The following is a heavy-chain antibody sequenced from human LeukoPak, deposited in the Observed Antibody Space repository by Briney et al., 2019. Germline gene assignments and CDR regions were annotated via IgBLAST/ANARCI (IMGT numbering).Heavy chain of an antibody. D-gene: IGHD3-10*01. V-gene: IGHV1-46*01. CDR2: INPSGGST. J-gene: IGHJ6*03. CDR1: GYTFTSYA. CDR3: ARDYYGSGGFYYYYYMDV. Sequence: ASVKVSCKASGYTFTSYAMNWVRQAPGQGLEWMGIINPSGGSTSYAQKFQGRVTMTRDTSTSTVYMELSSLRSEDTAVYYCARDYYGSGGFYYYYYMDVWGKGTTVTISS.